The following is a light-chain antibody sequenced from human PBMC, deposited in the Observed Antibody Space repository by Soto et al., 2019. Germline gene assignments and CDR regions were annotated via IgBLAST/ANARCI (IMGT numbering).Light chain of an antibody. CDR1: SGSIASNY. J-gene: IGLJ3*02. CDR3: QSHDTTNVV. V-gene: IGLV6-57*02. Sequence: NFMLTQPHSVSESPGKTVTISCTGSSGSIASNYVQWYQQRPGSAPTTVIYEDNKRPSGVPDRFSGSADTSSNSASLIISGLKTEDEADYYCQSHDTTNVVFGRGTKVTVL. CDR2: EDN.